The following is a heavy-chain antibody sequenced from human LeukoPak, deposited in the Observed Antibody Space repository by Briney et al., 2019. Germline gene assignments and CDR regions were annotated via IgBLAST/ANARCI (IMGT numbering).Heavy chain of an antibody. V-gene: IGHV3-21*01. CDR2: ISGSSIYI. D-gene: IGHD3-22*01. CDR3: ARDPPYYDSSGYYYDY. CDR1: GFSFSTYS. Sequence: GGSLRLSCAASGFSFSTYSMNWVRQAPGKGLEWVSSISGSSIYIYYADSVKGRFTISRDNAKNSLYLQMNSLRAEDTAVYYCARDPPYYDSSGYYYDYWGQGTLVTVSS. J-gene: IGHJ4*02.